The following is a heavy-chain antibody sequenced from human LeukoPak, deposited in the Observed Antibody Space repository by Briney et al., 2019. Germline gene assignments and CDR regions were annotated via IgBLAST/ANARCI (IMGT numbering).Heavy chain of an antibody. CDR2: FDPEDGET. CDR3: ATDRLDQGSCSGGRCPLDY. CDR1: GYTLTELS. D-gene: IGHD2-15*01. J-gene: IGHJ4*02. V-gene: IGHV1-24*01. Sequence: ASVKVSCKVSGYTLTELSMHWVRQAPGKGLEWMGGFDPEDGETIYAQKFQGRVTMTEDTSTDTAYMELSSLRSEDTAVYYCATDRLDQGSCSGGRCPLDYWGQGTLVTVSS.